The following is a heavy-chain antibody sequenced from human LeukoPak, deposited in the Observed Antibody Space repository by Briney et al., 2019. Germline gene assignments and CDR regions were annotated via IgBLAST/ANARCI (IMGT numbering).Heavy chain of an antibody. CDR2: INHSGST. J-gene: IGHJ4*02. CDR3: ASRGQYDSSGYYLAGNSYYFDY. V-gene: IGHV4-34*01. CDR1: GGSFSGYY. Sequence: SETLSLTCAVYGGSFSGYYWSWIRQPPGKGLEWIGEINHSGSTNYNPSLKSRVTISVDTSKNQFSLKLSSVTAADTAVYYCASRGQYDSSGYYLAGNSYYFDYWGQGTLVTVSS. D-gene: IGHD3-22*01.